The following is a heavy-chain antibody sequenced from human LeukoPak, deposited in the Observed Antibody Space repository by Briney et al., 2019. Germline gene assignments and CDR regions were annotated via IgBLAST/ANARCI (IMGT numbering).Heavy chain of an antibody. D-gene: IGHD4-11*01. V-gene: IGHV5-51*01. CDR1: GYSFTSYW. J-gene: IGHJ4*01. Sequence: GESLKISCKGSGYSFTSYWIGWVRQMPGKGLEWMGIIYPGDSDTRYSPSFQGQVTISADKSISTAYLQWSSLKASDTAIYYCARGPDAYSNNEYXXDXWGXXXXVT. CDR3: ARGPDAYSNNEYXXDX. CDR2: IYPGDSDT.